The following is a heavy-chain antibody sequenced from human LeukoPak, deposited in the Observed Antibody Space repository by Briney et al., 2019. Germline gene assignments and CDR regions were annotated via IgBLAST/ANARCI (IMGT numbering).Heavy chain of an antibody. Sequence: SETLSLTCTVSGGSISSYYWSWIRQPPGKGLEWIGYIYYSGSTNYNPSLKSRVTISVDTSKNQFSLKLSSVTAADTAVYYCARDLKYYEGDAFDIWGQGTMVTVSS. D-gene: IGHD3-22*01. CDR2: IYYSGST. V-gene: IGHV4-59*01. J-gene: IGHJ3*02. CDR1: GGSISSYY. CDR3: ARDLKYYEGDAFDI.